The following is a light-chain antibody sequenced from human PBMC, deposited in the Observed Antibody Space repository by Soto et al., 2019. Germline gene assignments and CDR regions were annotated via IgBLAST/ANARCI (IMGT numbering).Light chain of an antibody. CDR3: QQHAGSPWT. J-gene: IGKJ1*01. V-gene: IGKV3-20*01. CDR2: RAS. Sequence: EILLTQSPGTLSLSPGERATLSCRASQTVSNNYLVWYQHKPGRAPRLPIFRASIRAADIPDRFRGSGSGTDFTLTITRLEPEDFAVYYCQQHAGSPWTLGQGTKVDIK. CDR1: QTVSNNY.